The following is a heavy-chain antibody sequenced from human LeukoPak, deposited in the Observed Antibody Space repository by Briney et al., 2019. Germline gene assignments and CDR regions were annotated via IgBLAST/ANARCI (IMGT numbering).Heavy chain of an antibody. V-gene: IGHV4-34*01. Sequence: SETLSLTCAVYGGSFGGYYWSWIRQPPGKGLEWIGEINRSGSTNYNASLKSRVTISVDTSKNQFSLQLSSVTAADTAVYYCARIYRGAQRTYYYYMDVWDKGTTVTVSS. D-gene: IGHD1-14*01. CDR3: ARIYRGAQRTYYYYMDV. J-gene: IGHJ6*03. CDR1: GGSFGGYY. CDR2: INRSGST.